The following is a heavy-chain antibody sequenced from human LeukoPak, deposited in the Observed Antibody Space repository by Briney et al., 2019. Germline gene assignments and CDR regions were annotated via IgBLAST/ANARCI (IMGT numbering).Heavy chain of an antibody. V-gene: IGHV3-30*18. Sequence: GGSLRLSCAASGFTFSSYGMHWVRQAPGKGLEWVAVIPYDGSNKYYADSVKGRFTISRDNSKNTLYLQMNSLRAEDTAVYYCAKDTEQQLAYYFDYWGQGTLVTVSS. CDR3: AKDTEQQLAYYFDY. CDR2: IPYDGSNK. D-gene: IGHD6-13*01. CDR1: GFTFSSYG. J-gene: IGHJ4*02.